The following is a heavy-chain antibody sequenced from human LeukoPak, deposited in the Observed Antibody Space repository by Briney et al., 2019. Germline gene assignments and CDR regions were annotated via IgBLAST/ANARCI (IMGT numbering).Heavy chain of an antibody. J-gene: IGHJ4*02. CDR2: IYATGST. CDR3: ARDQTYSGSGIYTYFDY. V-gene: IGHV4-61*02. CDR1: GGSISSGGHY. D-gene: IGHD3-10*01. Sequence: SQTLSLTCTVSGGSISSGGHYWSWIRQPAGKGLEYLGRIYATGSTNYNPSLRSRVTISADTSMNHFSLKLSSVTAADTAEYYCARDQTYSGSGIYTYFDYWGQGILVTVSS.